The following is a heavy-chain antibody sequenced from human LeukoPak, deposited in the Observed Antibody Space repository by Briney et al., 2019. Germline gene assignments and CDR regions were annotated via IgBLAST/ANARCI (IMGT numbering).Heavy chain of an antibody. Sequence: GGSLRLSCAASGFTFSGYAMHWVRQAPGKGLEWVAVISYDGSNKYYADSVKGRFTISRDNAKNSLYLQMNSLRAEDTAVYYCARGNTAMVDWGQGTLVTVSS. D-gene: IGHD5-18*01. V-gene: IGHV3-30-3*01. CDR1: GFTFSGYA. CDR3: ARGNTAMVD. J-gene: IGHJ4*02. CDR2: ISYDGSNK.